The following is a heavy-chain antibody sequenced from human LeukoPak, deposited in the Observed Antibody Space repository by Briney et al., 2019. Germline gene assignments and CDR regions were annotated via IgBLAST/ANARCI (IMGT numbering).Heavy chain of an antibody. J-gene: IGHJ4*01. CDR3: AREPDSYCSCWYGE. CDR2: IIPILGIA. Sequence: SVKVSCKASGGTFSSYAISWVRQAPGQGLEWMGRIIPILGIANYAQKFQGRVTITADKSTSTAYMELSSRRSEDTAVYYCAREPDSYCSCWYGEWGQGTLVTVSS. D-gene: IGHD6-19*01. V-gene: IGHV1-69*04. CDR1: GGTFSSYA.